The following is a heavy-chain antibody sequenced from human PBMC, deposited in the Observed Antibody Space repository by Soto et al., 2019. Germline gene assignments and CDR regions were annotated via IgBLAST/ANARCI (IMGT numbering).Heavy chain of an antibody. CDR3: AKDEDKYYDFWSGYQTGGMDV. J-gene: IGHJ6*02. V-gene: IGHV3-30*18. Sequence: GGSLRLSCAASGFTFSSYGMHWVRQAPGKGLEWVAVISYDGSNKYYADSVKGRFTISRDNSKNTLYLQMNSLRAEDTAVYYCAKDEDKYYDFWSGYQTGGMDVWGQGTTVTVSS. D-gene: IGHD3-3*01. CDR1: GFTFSSYG. CDR2: ISYDGSNK.